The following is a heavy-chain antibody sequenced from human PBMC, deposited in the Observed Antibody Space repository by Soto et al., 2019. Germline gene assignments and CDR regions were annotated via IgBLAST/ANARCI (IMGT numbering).Heavy chain of an antibody. CDR1: GFTFSSYA. D-gene: IGHD4-17*01. CDR3: AKDQVEYTVTTKSRATGFEY. J-gene: IGHJ4*02. V-gene: IGHV3-23*01. CDR2: ISGRGGST. Sequence: GGSLRLSCAASGFTFSSYAMSWVRRAPGKGLEWVSAISGRGGSTYYADSGKDRINITRDKTKNTLYLQINSLRTEDKAVYFCAKDQVEYTVTTKSRATGFEYWGQGTLVTVSS.